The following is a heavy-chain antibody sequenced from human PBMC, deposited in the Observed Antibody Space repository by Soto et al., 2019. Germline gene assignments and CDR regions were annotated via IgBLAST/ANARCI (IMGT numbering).Heavy chain of an antibody. V-gene: IGHV4-34*01. Sequence: SETLSLTCAVYGGSFSGYYWSWIRQPPGKGLEWIGEINHSGSTNYNPSLKSRVTISVDTSKNQFSLKLSSATAADTAVYYCARATGYSSSWLPDKWFDPWAQGTLVTVSS. D-gene: IGHD6-13*01. CDR2: INHSGST. J-gene: IGHJ5*02. CDR1: GGSFSGYY. CDR3: ARATGYSSSWLPDKWFDP.